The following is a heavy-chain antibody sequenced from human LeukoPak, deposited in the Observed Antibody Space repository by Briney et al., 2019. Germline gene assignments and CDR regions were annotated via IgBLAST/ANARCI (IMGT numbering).Heavy chain of an antibody. CDR1: GYTFSSYG. CDR3: ARERSDYYDTSGSSH. J-gene: IGHJ4*02. D-gene: IGHD3-22*01. CDR2: ISGYNGNT. V-gene: IGHV1-18*01. Sequence: ASVKVSCKATGYTFSSYGINWVRQAPGQGLEWMGWISGYNGNTECAQKFQGRVTMTTDTSTRTAYMELRSLRSDDTAVYFCARERSDYYDTSGSSHWGQGTLVTVSS.